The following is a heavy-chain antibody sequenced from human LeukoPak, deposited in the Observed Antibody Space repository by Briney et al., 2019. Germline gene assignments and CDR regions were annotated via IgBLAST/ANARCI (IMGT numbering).Heavy chain of an antibody. V-gene: IGHV1-46*01. CDR2: IDPTGGST. D-gene: IGHD6-6*01. CDR1: GYSFTTYY. J-gene: IGHJ4*02. CDR3: ARDYSSSYNKRYFDY. Sequence: ASVKVSCKTSGYSFTTYYVHWVRQAPGQGLEWMGLIDPTGGSTRYAQKFQGRVTMTRDTSTSTVHMELSSLRSEDTAVYYCARDYSSSYNKRYFDYWGQGTLVSVSS.